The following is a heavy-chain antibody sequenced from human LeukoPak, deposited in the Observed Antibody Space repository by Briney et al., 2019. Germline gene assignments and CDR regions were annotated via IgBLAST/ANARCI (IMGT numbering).Heavy chain of an antibody. D-gene: IGHD3-22*01. CDR2: IYYSGSS. Sequence: LSLTCIVSLGSIRSGVSYWRWPRHHPGKGLEWIGYIYYSGSSTYNPSLKSRVTISVDTSKNQFSLKLSSVTAADTAVYYCGRGDYYDSSGYGHLPSFVYWRERTLVTVPS. V-gene: IGHV4-31*03. CDR3: GRGDYYDSSGYGHLPSFVY. CDR1: LGSIRSGVSY. J-gene: IGHJ4*02.